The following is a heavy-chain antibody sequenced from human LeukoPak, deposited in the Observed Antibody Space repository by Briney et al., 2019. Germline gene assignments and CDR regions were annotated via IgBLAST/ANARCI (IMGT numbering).Heavy chain of an antibody. J-gene: IGHJ1*01. CDR2: IIPPSRTA. Sequence: SSVKVSCKASGGVYSFYSITWVRQAPGQGLEWMGGIIPPSRTANYAQKFQGRVTVTKDESTSTTYMELSRLRSEDTADYYCATYGGNTAEYFQYWGQGTLVTVSS. CDR3: ATYGGNTAEYFQY. D-gene: IGHD4-23*01. CDR1: GGVYSFYS. V-gene: IGHV1-69*05.